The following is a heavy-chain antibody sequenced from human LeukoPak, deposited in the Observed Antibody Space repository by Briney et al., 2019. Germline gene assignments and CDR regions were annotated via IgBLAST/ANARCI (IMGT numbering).Heavy chain of an antibody. CDR1: GFTFSNSW. Sequence: GGSLRLSCAASGFTFSNSWLHWVRQAPGKGLVWVSRINERGSSTSYADSVKGRFTISRDNAKNTLYLQMNNLRADDTAVYYCARDRPNYYDSSGYFDYWGQGTLVTVSS. CDR2: INERGSST. J-gene: IGHJ4*02. V-gene: IGHV3-74*01. D-gene: IGHD3-22*01. CDR3: ARDRPNYYDSSGYFDY.